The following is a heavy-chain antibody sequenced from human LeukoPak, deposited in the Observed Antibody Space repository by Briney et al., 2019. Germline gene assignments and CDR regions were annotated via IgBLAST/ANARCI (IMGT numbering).Heavy chain of an antibody. V-gene: IGHV4-59*01. J-gene: IGHJ3*02. CDR3: ARAEYNWELLEGTTPSAFDI. D-gene: IGHD1-26*01. CDR2: IYYSGST. CDR1: GGSISGYS. Sequence: SETLSLTCTVSGGSISGYSWSWIRQPPGKGLEWIGYIYYSGSTNYNPSLKSRVTISVDTSKNQFSLNLSSVTAADTAVYYCARAEYNWELLEGTTPSAFDIWGQGTMVTVSS.